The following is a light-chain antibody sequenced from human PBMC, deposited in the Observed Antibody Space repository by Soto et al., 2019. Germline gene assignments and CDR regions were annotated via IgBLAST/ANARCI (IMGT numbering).Light chain of an antibody. V-gene: IGLV2-23*03. J-gene: IGLJ3*02. CDR1: RSDIGSYSL. Sequence: QSVLTQPASVSGSPGQSSTLSCPGTRSDIGSYSLVSWYQQHPGKAPKFIIYEGSNRPSGVSNRFSASKSGNKASLTISGLQAEDEADYYCCSYAASSTFNWVFGGGTKLTVL. CDR3: CSYAASSTFNWV. CDR2: EGS.